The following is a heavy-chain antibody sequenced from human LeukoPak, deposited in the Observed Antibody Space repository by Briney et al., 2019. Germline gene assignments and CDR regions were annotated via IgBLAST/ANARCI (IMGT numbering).Heavy chain of an antibody. Sequence: GGSLRLSCAASGFTVSSNCMSRVRQAPGKGLEWVSVIYSGGSTYYADSVKGRFTISRDNSKNTLYLQMNSLRAEDTAVYYRARESLRSGGAFDIWGQGTMVTVSS. CDR3: ARESLRSGGAFDI. CDR1: GFTVSSNC. CDR2: IYSGGST. D-gene: IGHD6-19*01. J-gene: IGHJ3*02. V-gene: IGHV3-53*01.